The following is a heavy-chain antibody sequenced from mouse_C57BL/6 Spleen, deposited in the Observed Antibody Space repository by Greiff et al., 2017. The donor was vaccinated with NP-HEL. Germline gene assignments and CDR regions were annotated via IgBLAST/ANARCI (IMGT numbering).Heavy chain of an antibody. CDR3: TTRDGYYWYFDV. CDR2: IRLKSDNYAT. CDR1: GFTFSNYW. J-gene: IGHJ1*03. Sequence: EVKLMESGGGLVQPGGSMKLSCVASGFTFSNYWMNWVRQSPEKGLEWVAQIRLKSDNYATHYAESVKGRFTISRDDSKSSVYLQMNNLRAEDTGIYYCTTRDGYYWYFDVWGTGTTVTVSS. D-gene: IGHD2-3*01. V-gene: IGHV6-3*01.